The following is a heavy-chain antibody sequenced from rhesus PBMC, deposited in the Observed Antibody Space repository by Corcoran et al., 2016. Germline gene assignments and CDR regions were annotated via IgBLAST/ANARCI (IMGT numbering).Heavy chain of an antibody. D-gene: IGHD5-42*01. J-gene: IGHJ4*01. Sequence: QVQLQESGPGLVKPSETLPLTCAVSGASISSNYWSWIRQAPGKGLEWIGRSYGGGWNTADNPSLQRRVTITIDTSKNQFSLKLSYVTAADTAGYYCAGRGDWGSLVWGQGVLVTGSS. CDR1: GASISSNY. CDR3: AGRGDWGSLV. CDR2: SYGGGWNT. V-gene: IGHV4S2*01.